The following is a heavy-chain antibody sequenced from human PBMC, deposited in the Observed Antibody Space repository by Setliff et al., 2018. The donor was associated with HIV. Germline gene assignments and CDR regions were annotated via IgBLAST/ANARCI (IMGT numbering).Heavy chain of an antibody. CDR1: GDTFTGYT. CDR3: ARDSRDIVVVIAPEPEPYYYYGMDV. V-gene: IGHV1-69*13. CDR2: IIPIFGTA. Sequence: ASVKVSCKSSGDTFTGYTITWVRQAPGQGLEWMGGIIPIFGTANYAQKFQGRVTITADESTSTAYMELSSLRSDDTAVYYCARDSRDIVVVIAPEPEPYYYYGMDVWGEGTTVTVSS. D-gene: IGHD2-15*01. J-gene: IGHJ6*04.